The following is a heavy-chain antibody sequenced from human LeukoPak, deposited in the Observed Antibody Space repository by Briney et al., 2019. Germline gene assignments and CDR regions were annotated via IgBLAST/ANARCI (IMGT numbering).Heavy chain of an antibody. J-gene: IGHJ4*02. Sequence: GSLRLSCAASGLTFSSYSMNWVRPAPGKGLEWVSSISSSSSYIYYADSVKGRFTISRDNAKNSLYLQMNSMRAEDTAVYYCARDSSSWYRIDYWGQGTLVTVSS. CDR2: ISSSSSYI. D-gene: IGHD6-13*01. V-gene: IGHV3-21*01. CDR1: GLTFSSYS. CDR3: ARDSSSWYRIDY.